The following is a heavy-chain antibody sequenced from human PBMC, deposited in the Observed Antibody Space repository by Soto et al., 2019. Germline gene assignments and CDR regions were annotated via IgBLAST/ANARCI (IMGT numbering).Heavy chain of an antibody. Sequence: PSETLSLTCAVYGGSFSGYYWSWIRQPPGKGLEWIGEINHSGSTNYNPSLKSRVTISVDTSKSQFSLKLSSVTAADTAVYYCARLPDIKRPGWPYRGGYYYYGMDVWGQGTTVTVSS. CDR3: ARLPDIKRPGWPYRGGYYYYGMDV. J-gene: IGHJ6*02. CDR2: INHSGST. CDR1: GGSFSGYY. V-gene: IGHV4-34*01. D-gene: IGHD2-15*01.